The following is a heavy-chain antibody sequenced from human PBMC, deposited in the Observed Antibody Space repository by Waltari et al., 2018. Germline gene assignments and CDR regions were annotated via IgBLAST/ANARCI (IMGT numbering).Heavy chain of an antibody. Sequence: QVQLQESGPGLVKPSETLSLTCAVSGYSISSGYYWGWIRQPPGKGLEYIGYISGSSGSTYYNPSLKSRVTISKDTSKNQLSLKLSTVTAADTGVYYCARHPYYWDDAFDFWGQGLRVTVSS. CDR1: GYSISSGYY. D-gene: IGHD3-10*01. J-gene: IGHJ3*01. CDR3: ARHPYYWDDAFDF. V-gene: IGHV4-38-2*01. CDR2: ISGSSGST.